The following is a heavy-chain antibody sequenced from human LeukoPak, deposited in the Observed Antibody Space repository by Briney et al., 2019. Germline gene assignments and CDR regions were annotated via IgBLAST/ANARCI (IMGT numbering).Heavy chain of an antibody. CDR1: GGSMSSGSYY. J-gene: IGHJ1*01. V-gene: IGHV4-61*02. CDR3: ASLPGGWSYFQH. D-gene: IGHD2-15*01. CDR2: IYTSGST. Sequence: PSETLSLTCTVSGGSMSSGSYYWSGIRQPAGKGLEWIGRIYTSGSTNYNPSLKSRVTISVDTSKNQFSLELSSVTAADTAVYYCASLPGGWSYFQHWGKGTLVTVSP.